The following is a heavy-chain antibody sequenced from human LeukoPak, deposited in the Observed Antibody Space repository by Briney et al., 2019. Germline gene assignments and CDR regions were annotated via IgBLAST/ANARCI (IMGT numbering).Heavy chain of an antibody. J-gene: IGHJ6*03. V-gene: IGHV4-4*07. Sequence: PSETLSLTCTVSGGSISSYYWSWIRQPAGKGLEWSGRIYTSGSTNYNPSLKSRVTMSVDTSKNQFSLKLSSVTAADTAVYYCARDHSSAPYYYYYMGVWGKGTTVTVSS. D-gene: IGHD6-6*01. CDR2: IYTSGST. CDR1: GGSISSYY. CDR3: ARDHSSAPYYYYYMGV.